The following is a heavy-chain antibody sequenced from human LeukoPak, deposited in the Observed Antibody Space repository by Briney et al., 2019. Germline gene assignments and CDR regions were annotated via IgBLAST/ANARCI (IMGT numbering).Heavy chain of an antibody. J-gene: IGHJ4*02. CDR1: GFTFSSCA. D-gene: IGHD6-6*01. CDR3: ARDRAARFDY. V-gene: IGHV3-30-3*01. CDR2: ISYDGSNK. Sequence: PGGSLRLSCAASGFTFSSCAMHWVRQAPGKGLEWVAVISYDGSNKYYADSVKGRFTISRDNSKNTLYLQMNSLRAEGTAVYYCARDRAARFDYWGQGTLVTVSS.